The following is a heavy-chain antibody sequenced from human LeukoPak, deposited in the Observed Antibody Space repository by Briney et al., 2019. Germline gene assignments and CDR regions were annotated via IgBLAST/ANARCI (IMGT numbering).Heavy chain of an antibody. CDR3: ARDHGSGSYIPDY. V-gene: IGHV1-2*04. Sequence: GASVTVSCKASGYTFTGYYMHWVRQAPGQGLEWMGWINPNSGGTNYAQKFQGWVTMTRDTSISTAYMELSRLRSDDTAVYYCARDHGSGSYIPDYWGQGTLVTVSS. CDR1: GYTFTGYY. D-gene: IGHD3-10*01. J-gene: IGHJ4*02. CDR2: INPNSGGT.